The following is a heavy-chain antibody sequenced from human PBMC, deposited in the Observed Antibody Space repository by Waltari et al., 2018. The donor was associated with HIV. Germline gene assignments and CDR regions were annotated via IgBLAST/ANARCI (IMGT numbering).Heavy chain of an antibody. V-gene: IGHV1-69*12. CDR1: GGTCNSVA. CDR2: IIPIYGAA. J-gene: IGHJ6*02. Sequence: QVHLVQSGAEVKKPGSSVRVSCKASGGTCNSVAISWVRQAPGQGLEWMGGIIPIYGAAEYTLKFQGRVTFTAEESTSTAYMELSSLRFEDTAVYYCARDVGNNGVDVWGQGTTVTVSS. D-gene: IGHD1-26*01. CDR3: ARDVGNNGVDV.